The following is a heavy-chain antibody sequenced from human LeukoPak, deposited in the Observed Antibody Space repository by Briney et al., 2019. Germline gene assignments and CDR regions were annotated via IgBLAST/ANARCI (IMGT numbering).Heavy chain of an antibody. CDR1: GFTFSIYG. Sequence: GGSLRLSCAASGFTFSIYGMHWVRQAPGKGLEWVASIRYDGSNKQYADSVKGRFTISRDTPKNTLYLQMNSVTTEDTAVYYCVRGFCSGGICSQGYWGQGTLVTVSS. D-gene: IGHD2-15*01. CDR3: VRGFCSGGICSQGY. J-gene: IGHJ4*02. CDR2: IRYDGSNK. V-gene: IGHV3-30*02.